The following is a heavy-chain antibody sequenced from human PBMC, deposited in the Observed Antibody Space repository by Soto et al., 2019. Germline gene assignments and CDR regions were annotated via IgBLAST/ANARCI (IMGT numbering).Heavy chain of an antibody. V-gene: IGHV1-69*01. CDR3: ARGNPYDSSGYYPYYGMDV. Sequence: QVQLVQSGAEVKKPGSSVKVSCKASGGTFSSYAISWVRQAPGQGLEWMGGIIPIFGTANYAQKFQGRVAITADESTSTAYMELSSLRSEDTAVYYCARGNPYDSSGYYPYYGMDVWGQGTTVTVSS. D-gene: IGHD3-22*01. J-gene: IGHJ6*02. CDR2: IIPIFGTA. CDR1: GGTFSSYA.